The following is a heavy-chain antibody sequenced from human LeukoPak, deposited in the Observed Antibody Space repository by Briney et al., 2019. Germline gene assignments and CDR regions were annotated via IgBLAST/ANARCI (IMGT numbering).Heavy chain of an antibody. D-gene: IGHD5-24*01. V-gene: IGHV3-21*01. J-gene: IGHJ6*02. CDR1: GFTFSSYA. CDR3: ARDQRGLTRRDGYKRGYYYYGMDV. CDR2: FSSSCSGSYI. Sequence: PGGSLRLSCAASGFTFSSYAMSWVRQAPGKGLEWVSSFSSSCSGSYIYYADSVKGRFTISRDNAENSLYLQMNSLRAEDTAVYYCARDQRGLTRRDGYKRGYYYYGMDVWGQGTTVTVSS.